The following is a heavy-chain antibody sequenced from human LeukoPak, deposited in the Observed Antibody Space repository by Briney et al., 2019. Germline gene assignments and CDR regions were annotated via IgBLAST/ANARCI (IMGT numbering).Heavy chain of an antibody. Sequence: PGGSLRLSCAASGFTFSSYEMNWVRQAPGKGLEWVSYISSSGSNIYYADSVKGRFTISRDNAKNSLYLQMNSLRAEDTAVYYCASHGGYYDSSGYYRYFDYWGQGTLVTVSS. CDR2: ISSSGSNI. D-gene: IGHD3-22*01. V-gene: IGHV3-48*03. J-gene: IGHJ4*02. CDR1: GFTFSSYE. CDR3: ASHGGYYDSSGYYRYFDY.